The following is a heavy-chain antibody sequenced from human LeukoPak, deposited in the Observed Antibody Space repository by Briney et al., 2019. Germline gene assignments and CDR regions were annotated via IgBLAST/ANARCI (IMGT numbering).Heavy chain of an antibody. J-gene: IGHJ4*02. CDR2: IRNDGSNK. CDR3: AKEGDLVGVTYYFDY. D-gene: IGHD1-26*01. V-gene: IGHV3-30*02. CDR1: GFTFSSYG. Sequence: GGSLRLSCAASGFTFSSYGIHWVRQAPGKGLEGVAFIRNDGSNKYYADSVKGRFTVSRDNSKNTLYLQMNSLRVEDAAVYYCAKEGDLVGVTYYFDYWGQGTLVTVSS.